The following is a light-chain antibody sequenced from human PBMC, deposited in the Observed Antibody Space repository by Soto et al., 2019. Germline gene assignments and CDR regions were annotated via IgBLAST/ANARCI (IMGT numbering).Light chain of an antibody. V-gene: IGKV3-20*01. CDR3: QQYGSSPLT. CDR2: GAS. J-gene: IGKJ4*01. Sequence: EIVLTQSPGTLSLSPGERATLSCRASQSVRSSHLAWYQQKPGQAPRLLIYGASSRATGIPDRFSGSGSGTDFTLTISRLEPEDFAVYYCQQYGSSPLTFGGGTKAEIK. CDR1: QSVRSSH.